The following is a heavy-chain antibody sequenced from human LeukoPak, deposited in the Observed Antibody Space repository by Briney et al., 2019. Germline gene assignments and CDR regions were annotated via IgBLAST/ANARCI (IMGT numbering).Heavy chain of an antibody. CDR2: ISNDGDT. CDR1: GFTVSSNY. Sequence: GSLRLSCAASGFTVSSNYMSWVRQGPGKGLECVSVISNDGDTYYADSVKGRFTISRDTSKNTVSLQMNSLRAEDTAVYYCAGDKTTGGWYEFDYWGQGTLVTVSS. D-gene: IGHD6-19*01. J-gene: IGHJ4*02. V-gene: IGHV3-53*01. CDR3: AGDKTTGGWYEFDY.